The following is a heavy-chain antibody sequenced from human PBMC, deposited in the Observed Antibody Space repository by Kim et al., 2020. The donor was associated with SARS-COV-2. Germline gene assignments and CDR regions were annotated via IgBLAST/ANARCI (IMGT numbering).Heavy chain of an antibody. CDR2: INHSGST. Sequence: SETLSLTCAVYGGSFSGYYWSWIRQPPGKGLEWIGEINHSGSTNYNPSLKSRVTISVDTSKNQFSLKLSSVTAADTAVYYCASQNWNQDYWGQGTLVTVSS. V-gene: IGHV4-34*01. CDR3: ASQNWNQDY. CDR1: GGSFSGYY. D-gene: IGHD1-1*01. J-gene: IGHJ4*02.